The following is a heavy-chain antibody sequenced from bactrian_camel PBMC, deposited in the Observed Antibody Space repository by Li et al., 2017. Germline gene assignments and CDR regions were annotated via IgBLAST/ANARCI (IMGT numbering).Heavy chain of an antibody. V-gene: IGHV3S42*01. CDR1: GFQFSDYP. J-gene: IGHJ4*01. Sequence: QLVESGGGSVQPGGSLRLSCSASGFQFSDYPMSWVRQAPGKDLEWIAQIAYDGWVSRYNDPAKGRFTISRDNAKNTLYLQMNSLKPEDTAMYYCAANSLGRYTASWYLQNWGITETSWGQGTQVTVS. CDR3: AANSLGRYTASWYLQNWGITETS. CDR2: IAYDGWVS. D-gene: IGHD5*01.